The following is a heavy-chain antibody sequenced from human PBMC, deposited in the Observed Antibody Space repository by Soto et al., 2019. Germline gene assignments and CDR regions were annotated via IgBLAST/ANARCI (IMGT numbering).Heavy chain of an antibody. J-gene: IGHJ6*03. CDR1: GYSFTSYW. CDR3: ARQSLKWVGELSGHYYYYMEV. D-gene: IGHD3-10*01. CDR2: IYPGDSDT. Sequence: GESLKISCKGSGYSFTSYWIGWVRQMPGKGLEWMGIIYPGDSDTRYSPSFQGQVTISADKSISTAYLEWSSLKASDTAMYYCARQSLKWVGELSGHYYYYMEVWGKGTTVTVAS. V-gene: IGHV5-51*01.